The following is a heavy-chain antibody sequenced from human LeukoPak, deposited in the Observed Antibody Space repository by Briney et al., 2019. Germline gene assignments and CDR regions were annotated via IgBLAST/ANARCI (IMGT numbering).Heavy chain of an antibody. Sequence: PSETLSLTCTVSGGSLSSSSYYCGWIRQPPGKGLEWIGSIYYSGSTYYNPSLKSRVTISVDTSKNQFSLKLSSVTAADTAVYYCARVCRAVAGTGWFDPWGQGTLVTVSS. CDR3: ARVCRAVAGTGWFDP. V-gene: IGHV4-39*07. D-gene: IGHD6-19*01. CDR2: IYYSGST. J-gene: IGHJ5*02. CDR1: GGSLSSSSYY.